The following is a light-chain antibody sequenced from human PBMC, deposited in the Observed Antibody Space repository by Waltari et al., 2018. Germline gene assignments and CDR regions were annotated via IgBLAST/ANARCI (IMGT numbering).Light chain of an antibody. J-gene: IGLJ2*01. CDR1: SSNIGAGYD. V-gene: IGLV1-40*01. CDR3: QSYDSSLSGSI. CDR2: GDN. Sequence: QSGLTQPPSVSGAPGQRVTISCPGSSSNIGAGYDVHWYQLLPGTAPKLLIFGDNNRPSGVPDRFSGSKSGTSASLAITGLQAKDEAVYYCQSYDSSLSGSIFGGGTKLTVL.